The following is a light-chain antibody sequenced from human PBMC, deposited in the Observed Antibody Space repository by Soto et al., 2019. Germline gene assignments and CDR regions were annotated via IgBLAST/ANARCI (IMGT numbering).Light chain of an antibody. CDR1: SSDVGSYNL. CDR3: CSYAGSPTFVI. Sequence: QSALTQPASVSGSPGQSITIPCTGASSDVGSYNLVSWYQQHPGKAPKLMIYEVSRRPSGISNRFSGSKSGNTASLTISGLQAEGEADYYCCSYAGSPTFVIFGGGTKLTVL. V-gene: IGLV2-23*02. CDR2: EVS. J-gene: IGLJ2*01.